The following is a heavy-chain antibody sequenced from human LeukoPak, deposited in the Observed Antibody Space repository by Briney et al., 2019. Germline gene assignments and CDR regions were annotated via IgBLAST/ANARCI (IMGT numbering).Heavy chain of an antibody. CDR3: AKRGLKGSYYFDF. CDR1: GFTFSSYA. V-gene: IGHV3-23*01. J-gene: IGHJ4*02. CDR2: IGSSSANT. Sequence: SGGSLRLSCAASGFTFSSYAMSWVRQAPGKGLEWVSTIGSSSANTYYANSVKGRFTISRDSSKNTLFLQMNSLRAEDTALYYCAKRGLKGSYYFDFWGQGTLVTVSS. D-gene: IGHD3-16*01.